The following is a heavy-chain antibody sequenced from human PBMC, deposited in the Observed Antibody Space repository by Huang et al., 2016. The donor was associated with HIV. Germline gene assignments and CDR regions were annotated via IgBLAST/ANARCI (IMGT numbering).Heavy chain of an antibody. V-gene: IGHV4-34*02. CDR2: INHSGNT. CDR1: GGSFSGYY. J-gene: IGHJ4*02. D-gene: IGHD3-22*01. CDR3: ARRYNSRRDY. Sequence: QVQLEQWGAGLLKASETLSFTCAVYGGSFSGYYWNWLRQAPGKGLEWVGEINHSGNTNYHPSRKSRVNMSVDTSKSQFSLYLTSLSAADTGTYFCARRYNSRRDYWGRGTLVTVHS.